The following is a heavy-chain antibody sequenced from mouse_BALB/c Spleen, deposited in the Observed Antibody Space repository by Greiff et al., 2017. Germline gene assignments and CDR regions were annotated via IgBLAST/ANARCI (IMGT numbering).Heavy chain of an antibody. Sequence: VQLQQSGGDLVKPGGSLKLSCAASGFTFSSYGMSWVRQTPDKRLEWVATISSGGSYTYYPDSVKGRFTISRDNAKNTLYLQMSSLKSEDTAMYYCARQRDYDAWFAYWGQGTLVTVSA. D-gene: IGHD2-4*01. V-gene: IGHV5-6*01. CDR1: GFTFSSYG. J-gene: IGHJ3*01. CDR3: ARQRDYDAWFAY. CDR2: ISSGGSYT.